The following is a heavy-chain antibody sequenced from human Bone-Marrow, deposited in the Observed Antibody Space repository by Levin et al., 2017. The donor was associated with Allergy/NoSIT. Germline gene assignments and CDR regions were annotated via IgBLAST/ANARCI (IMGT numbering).Heavy chain of an antibody. CDR1: GFTFSNYG. CDR3: ARDDSSGKPLDY. J-gene: IGHJ4*02. V-gene: IGHV3-33*01. Sequence: GESLKISCVASGFTFSNYGMHWVRQAPDKGLERVAVIWYDGRNKDYADSVKGRFTISRDNSKNTLYLQMNSLRAEDTAVYYCARDDSSGKPLDYWGQGTLVTVSS. D-gene: IGHD3-22*01. CDR2: IWYDGRNK.